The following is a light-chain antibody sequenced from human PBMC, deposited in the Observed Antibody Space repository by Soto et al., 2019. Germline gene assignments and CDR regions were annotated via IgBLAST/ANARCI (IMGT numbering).Light chain of an antibody. Sequence: IVVTQSPATLSVSPGEGVTLSCRASQGVGSNLAWYQQRPGQAPRLLIYDASTRATGIPDRFSGSGSGTEFTLTISSLQPEDFATYYCQQANSFPHTFGQGTKLEIK. CDR3: QQANSFPHT. V-gene: IGKV3-15*01. CDR2: DAS. J-gene: IGKJ2*01. CDR1: QGVGSN.